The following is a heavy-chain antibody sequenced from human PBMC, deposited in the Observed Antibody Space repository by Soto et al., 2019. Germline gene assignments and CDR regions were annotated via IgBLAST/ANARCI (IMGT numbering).Heavy chain of an antibody. CDR1: GFTFSSYG. D-gene: IGHD3-10*01. V-gene: IGHV3-30*18. CDR3: AKDRIPYGSGSYFDY. Sequence: PGGSLRLSCAASGFTFSSYGMHWVRQAPGKGLEWVAVISYDGSNKYYADSVKGRFTISRDNSKNTLYLQMNSLRAEDTAVYYCAKDRIPYGSGSYFDYWGQGTLVTVSS. J-gene: IGHJ4*02. CDR2: ISYDGSNK.